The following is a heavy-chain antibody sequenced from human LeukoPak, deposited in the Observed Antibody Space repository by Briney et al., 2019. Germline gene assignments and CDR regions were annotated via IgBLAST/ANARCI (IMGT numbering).Heavy chain of an antibody. CDR3: ARIPIWETNRSAFDS. CDR1: GDSFSTNNYH. Sequence: TSSETLSLTCTVSGDSFSTNNYHWGWVRPPPGRGLEWIGSISFTGSTYYNPSLKSRVTISVDSSKNHFALILSSVTAAGTAVYYCARIPIWETNRSAFDSWGHGALVAVSS. CDR2: ISFTGST. V-gene: IGHV4-39*02. J-gene: IGHJ5*01. D-gene: IGHD1-26*01.